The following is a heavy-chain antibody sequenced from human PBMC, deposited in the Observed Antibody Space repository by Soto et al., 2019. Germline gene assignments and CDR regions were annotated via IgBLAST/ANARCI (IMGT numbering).Heavy chain of an antibody. Sequence: GESLKISCKGSGYSFTSYWIGWVHQMPGKGLEWMGIIYPGDSDTRYSPSFQGQVTISADKSISTAYLQWSSLKASDTAMYYCARTRIAAAVGTFDPRGQGTLVTVSS. D-gene: IGHD6-13*01. CDR3: ARTRIAAAVGTFDP. CDR2: IYPGDSDT. CDR1: GYSFTSYW. V-gene: IGHV5-51*07. J-gene: IGHJ5*02.